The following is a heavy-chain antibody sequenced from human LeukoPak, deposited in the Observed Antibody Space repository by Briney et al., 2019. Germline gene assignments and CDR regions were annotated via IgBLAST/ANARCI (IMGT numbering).Heavy chain of an antibody. CDR3: AIYYGSGSYWEAFDT. J-gene: IGHJ3*02. CDR1: GYTFTGYY. Sequence: ASVKVSCKASGYTFTGYYMHWVRQAPGQGLEWMGRINPNSGGTNYAQKFQGRVTMTRDTSISTAYMELSRLRSDDTAVYYCAIYYGSGSYWEAFDTWGQGAMVTVSS. CDR2: INPNSGGT. D-gene: IGHD3-10*01. V-gene: IGHV1-2*06.